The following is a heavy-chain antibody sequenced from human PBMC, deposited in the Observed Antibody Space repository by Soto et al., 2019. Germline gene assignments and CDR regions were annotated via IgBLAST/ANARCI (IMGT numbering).Heavy chain of an antibody. V-gene: IGHV4-31*03. D-gene: IGHD1-26*01. J-gene: IGHJ4*02. CDR2: IYYSGST. CDR3: AREGGIVGDRAADY. CDR1: GGSISSGGYY. Sequence: QVQLQESGPGLVKPSQTLSLTCTVSGGSISSGGYYWGWIRQYPGKGLEWIGYIYYSGSTYYNPSLKSRVTISVDTSKNQFSMKLGSVAAADTAVYYCAREGGIVGDRAADYWGQGTLVTVSS.